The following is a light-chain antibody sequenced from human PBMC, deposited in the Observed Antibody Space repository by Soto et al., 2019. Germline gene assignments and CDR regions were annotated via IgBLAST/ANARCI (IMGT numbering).Light chain of an antibody. J-gene: IGKJ4*01. V-gene: IGKV3-11*01. CDR3: QQRSKGLT. CDR2: DTS. CDR1: QSVSSY. Sequence: EIVLTQSPATLSLSPGERATLSCRASQSVSSYLAWYQQKPGQPPRLLIFDTSNRATGIPARFSGSGSGTDFTLTISSLESEDFAVYYCQQRSKGLTFGGGTKVEIK.